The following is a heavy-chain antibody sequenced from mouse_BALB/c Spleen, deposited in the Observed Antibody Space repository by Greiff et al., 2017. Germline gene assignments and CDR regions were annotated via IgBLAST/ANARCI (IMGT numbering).Heavy chain of an antibody. J-gene: IGHJ4*01. CDR3: ARGRDYYGYFYAMDY. CDR2: ISSGGST. Sequence: EVQRVESGGGLVKPGGSLKLSCAASGFTFSSYAMSWVRQTPEKRLEWVASISSGGSTYYPDSVKGRFTISRDNARNILYLQMSSLRSEDTAMYYCARGRDYYGYFYAMDYWGQGTSVTVSS. CDR1: GFTFSSYA. V-gene: IGHV5-6-5*01. D-gene: IGHD1-2*01.